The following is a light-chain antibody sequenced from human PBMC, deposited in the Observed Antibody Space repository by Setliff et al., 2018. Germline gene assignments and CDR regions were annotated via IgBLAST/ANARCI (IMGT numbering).Light chain of an antibody. Sequence: QSALAQPASVSGSLGQSITISCSGSSSDIGAYNYVAWYLYHPGKAPKLLIYDVNNRPSGVSNRFSGSKSGNTASLTISGLQAEDEADYYCSSYTDLTTLDVFGTGTRSPS. CDR1: SSDIGAYNY. V-gene: IGLV2-14*03. CDR2: DVN. J-gene: IGLJ1*01. CDR3: SSYTDLTTLDV.